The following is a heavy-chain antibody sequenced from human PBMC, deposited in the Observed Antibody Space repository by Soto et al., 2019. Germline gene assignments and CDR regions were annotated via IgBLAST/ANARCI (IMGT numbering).Heavy chain of an antibody. D-gene: IGHD1-26*01. CDR1: GGTISGWY. V-gene: IGHV4-59*08. CDR3: ATRYGSAIDY. J-gene: IGHJ4*02. Sequence: SETLSLTCTVAGGTISGWYWSWIRQPPGKGLEWIGYIYYSGSTNCNPSLKSRVTISVDTSKNQFSLKLSSVTAADTAVYYCATRYGSAIDYWGQGPLVTVSS. CDR2: IYYSGST.